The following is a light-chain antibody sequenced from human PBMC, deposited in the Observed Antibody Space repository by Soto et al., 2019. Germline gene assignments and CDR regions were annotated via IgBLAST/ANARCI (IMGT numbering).Light chain of an antibody. Sequence: IVMTQSPATLSVSPVERANLSCRASQSVSSNLAWYQQKPGQAPSLLIYGASTRATGTPARFSVSGSGTEFTLTISSLEPDDFAVYYCQQYGASSITFGQGTRLEIK. CDR2: GAS. V-gene: IGKV3-15*01. CDR3: QQYGASSIT. CDR1: QSVSSN. J-gene: IGKJ5*01.